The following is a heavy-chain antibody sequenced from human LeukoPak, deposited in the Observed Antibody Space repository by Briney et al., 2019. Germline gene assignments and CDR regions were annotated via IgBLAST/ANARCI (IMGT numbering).Heavy chain of an antibody. CDR1: GFTFSSYG. D-gene: IGHD4-17*01. Sequence: PGRSLRLSCAASGFTFSSYGMHWVRQAPGKGLEWVAVISYDGSNKYYADSVKGRFTISRDNSKNTLYLQMNSLRAEDTAVYYCAKATVIGSNWFDPWGQGTLVTVSS. CDR3: AKATVIGSNWFDP. V-gene: IGHV3-30*18. CDR2: ISYDGSNK. J-gene: IGHJ5*02.